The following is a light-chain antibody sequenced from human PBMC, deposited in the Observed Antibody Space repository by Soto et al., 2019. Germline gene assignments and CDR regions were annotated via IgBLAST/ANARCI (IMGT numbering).Light chain of an antibody. V-gene: IGLV3-1*01. CDR1: KLGDKY. CDR2: PDT. Sequence: SYELTQPPSVSVSPGQTASITCSGDKLGDKYAYWHLQKPGQSPVLVIYPDTKRPSGIPERFSGSNSGNTATLTISGTQAMDEADYYCQAWDSSTLVFGGGTKLTVL. J-gene: IGLJ2*01. CDR3: QAWDSSTLV.